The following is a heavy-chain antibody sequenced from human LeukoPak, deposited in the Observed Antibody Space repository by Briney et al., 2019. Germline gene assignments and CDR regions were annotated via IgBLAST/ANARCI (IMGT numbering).Heavy chain of an antibody. J-gene: IGHJ4*02. D-gene: IGHD1-14*01. CDR1: GFTFSSYA. CDR3: ARPASDRKYSFDY. V-gene: IGHV3-23*01. Sequence: GGSLRLACAASGFTFSSYAMSWVRQAPGKGLEWVSAISGSGGSTYYADSVKGRFTISRDNSKNTLYLQMNSLRAEDTAVYYCARPASDRKYSFDYWGQGTLVTVSS. CDR2: ISGSGGST.